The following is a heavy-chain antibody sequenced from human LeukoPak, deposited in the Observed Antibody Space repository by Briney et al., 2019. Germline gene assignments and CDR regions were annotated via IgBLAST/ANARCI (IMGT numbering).Heavy chain of an antibody. CDR2: ISGSGGST. CDR1: GFTFSSYA. V-gene: IGHV3-23*01. Sequence: GGSLRLSCAASGFTFSSYAMSWVRQAPGKGLEWVSAISGSGGSTYYADSVKGRFTISRDNSKITLYLQMNSLRAEDTAVYYCAKVVGQWLVEPFDYWGQGTLVTVSS. D-gene: IGHD6-19*01. J-gene: IGHJ4*02. CDR3: AKVVGQWLVEPFDY.